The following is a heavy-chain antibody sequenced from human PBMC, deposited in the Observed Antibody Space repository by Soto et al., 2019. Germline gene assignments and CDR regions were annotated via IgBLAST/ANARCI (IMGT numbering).Heavy chain of an antibody. CDR1: GFTFDDYA. CDR2: ISWNSGSI. D-gene: IGHD2-15*01. Sequence: EVQLVESGGGLVQPGRSLRLSCAASGFTFDDYAMHWVRQVPGKGLEWVSSISWNSGSIDYADSVKGRFTISRDNAKNSLYLQMNSLRAEDTALYYCAKDVGGNGGKSPFDYWGQGTLVTVSS. V-gene: IGHV3-9*01. CDR3: AKDVGGNGGKSPFDY. J-gene: IGHJ4*02.